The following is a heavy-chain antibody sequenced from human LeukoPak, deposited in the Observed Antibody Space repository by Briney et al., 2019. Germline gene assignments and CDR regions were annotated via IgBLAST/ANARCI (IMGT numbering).Heavy chain of an antibody. CDR1: GFTFSSYS. CDR2: ISSSSSTI. D-gene: IGHD4-23*01. J-gene: IGHJ4*02. Sequence: PGGSLRLSCAASGFTFSSYSMNWVRQAPGKGLEWVSYISSSSSTIYYADSVKGRFTISRDNAKNTLYLQMNSLRAEDTAVYYCARARYGGNYYFDYWGQGTLVTVSS. V-gene: IGHV3-48*04. CDR3: ARARYGGNYYFDY.